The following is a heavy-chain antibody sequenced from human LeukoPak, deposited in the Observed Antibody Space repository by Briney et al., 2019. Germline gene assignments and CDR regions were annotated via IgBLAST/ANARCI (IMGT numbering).Heavy chain of an antibody. CDR2: ISAYNGNT. Sequence: ASVKVSSMASGYTFTSYGISWVRQAPGQGVEWMGWISAYNGNTNYAQKLQGRVNMTTNTSKSKTYMELRSLRSDDTAVYYCARGRVAAAGVFDYWGQGTLVTVSS. CDR3: ARGRVAAAGVFDY. CDR1: GYTFTSYG. D-gene: IGHD6-13*01. J-gene: IGHJ4*02. V-gene: IGHV1-18*01.